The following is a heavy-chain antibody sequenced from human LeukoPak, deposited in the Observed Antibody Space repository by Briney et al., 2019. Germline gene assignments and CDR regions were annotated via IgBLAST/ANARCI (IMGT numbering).Heavy chain of an antibody. D-gene: IGHD6-19*01. V-gene: IGHV4-59*02. CDR1: GGSVRSYY. J-gene: IGHJ4*02. Sequence: SETLSLTCTVSGGSVRSYYWTWMRQPPGKELEWLVYIYYTGTTNYNPSLKSRLTISVDTSKDHFSLKLSSVTAADTAVYYCAREVTGTSGSFDYWGQGALVTVSS. CDR3: AREVTGTSGSFDY. CDR2: IYYTGTT.